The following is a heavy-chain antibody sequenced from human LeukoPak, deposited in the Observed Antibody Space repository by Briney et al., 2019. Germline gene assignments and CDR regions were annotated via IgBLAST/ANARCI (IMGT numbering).Heavy chain of an antibody. D-gene: IGHD3-10*01. CDR2: IYYSGST. Sequence: PSETLSLTCTVSGGSISSYYWSWIRQPPGKGLEWIGYIYYSGSTKYNPSLKSRVTISVDTSKNQFSLKLSSVTAADTAVYYCARSYYGSGRYGPQFDYWGQGTLVTVSS. CDR1: GGSISSYY. CDR3: ARSYYGSGRYGPQFDY. V-gene: IGHV4-59*01. J-gene: IGHJ4*02.